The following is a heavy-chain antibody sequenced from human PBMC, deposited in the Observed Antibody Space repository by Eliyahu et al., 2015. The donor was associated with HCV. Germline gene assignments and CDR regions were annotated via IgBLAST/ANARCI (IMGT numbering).Heavy chain of an antibody. V-gene: IGHV3-48*01. CDR3: ARDSDWAFDY. CDR1: GFSIRSYS. Sequence: EVQLVESGGGLVQPGGSLRLSCAASGFSIRSYSVNWVRQAPGKGLEWLSYIRSSDDLIHSADSVKGRFTISRDIAKNSVFLQMNSLRAEDTAVYYCARDSDWAFDYWGQGALVTVSS. D-gene: IGHD2-21*01. J-gene: IGHJ4*02. CDR2: IRSSDDLI.